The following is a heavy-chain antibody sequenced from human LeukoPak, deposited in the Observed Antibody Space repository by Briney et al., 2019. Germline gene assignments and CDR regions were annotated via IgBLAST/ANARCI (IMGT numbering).Heavy chain of an antibody. CDR2: IKSDGITI. CDR1: GFTFSNYM. CDR3: ARISSGYYYPDY. V-gene: IGHV3-74*01. Sequence: GGSLRLSCAASGFTFSNYMMHWVRQAPGKGLVWVSRIKSDGITITYADSVKGRFTISRDNAKNTLYLQMNSLRAEDTAVYYCARISSGYYYPDYWGQGTLVTVSS. D-gene: IGHD3-22*01. J-gene: IGHJ4*02.